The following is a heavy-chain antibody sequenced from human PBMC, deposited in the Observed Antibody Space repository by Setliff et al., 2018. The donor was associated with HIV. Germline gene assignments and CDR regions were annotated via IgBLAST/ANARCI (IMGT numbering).Heavy chain of an antibody. CDR1: GGSISSYY. Sequence: SETLSLTCTVSGGSISSYYWSWIRQPAGKGLEWIGRIYTSGSTNYNPSLKSRVTISVDTSKNQFSLKLSSVTAADTAVYYCARDGYSSSWYVISGSFDYWGQGILVTVSS. CDR3: ARDGYSSSWYVISGSFDY. V-gene: IGHV4-4*07. D-gene: IGHD6-13*01. J-gene: IGHJ4*02. CDR2: IYTSGST.